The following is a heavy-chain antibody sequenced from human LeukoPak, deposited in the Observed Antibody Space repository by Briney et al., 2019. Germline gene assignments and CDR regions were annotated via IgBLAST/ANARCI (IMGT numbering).Heavy chain of an antibody. V-gene: IGHV4-59*06. J-gene: IGHJ6*03. CDR3: ATWRYYYYMDV. CDR2: IYYSGST. CDR1: GGSISSYY. Sequence: SETLSLTCTVSGGSISSYYWSWIRQPPGKGLEWIGYIYYSGSTYYNPSLKSRVTISVGTSKNQFSLKLSSVTAADTAVYYCATWRYYYYMDVWGKGTTVTVSS. D-gene: IGHD1-1*01.